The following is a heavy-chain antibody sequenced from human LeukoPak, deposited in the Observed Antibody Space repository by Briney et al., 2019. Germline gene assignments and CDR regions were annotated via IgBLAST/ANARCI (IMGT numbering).Heavy chain of an antibody. Sequence: GASVKASCKASGYTFSDYYVHWVRQAPGQGLEWMGWINPSSGGTNYVQKFQGRVTLTRDTSISTVFMELSSLRSDDTAVYYCARGNFHSSVHGFEGNWFDPWGQGTLVTVSS. CDR1: GYTFSDYY. V-gene: IGHV1-2*02. CDR3: ARGNFHSSVHGFEGNWFDP. J-gene: IGHJ5*02. D-gene: IGHD3-22*01. CDR2: INPSSGGT.